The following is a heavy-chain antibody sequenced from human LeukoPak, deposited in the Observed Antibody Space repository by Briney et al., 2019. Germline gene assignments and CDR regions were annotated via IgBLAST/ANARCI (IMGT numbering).Heavy chain of an antibody. CDR1: GFTFSTYG. J-gene: IGHJ6*03. Sequence: GGSLRISCAASGFTFSTYGMHWVRQAPGKGLEWVAVVWYDESLKYYADSVKGRFTISRDNSKNTLFLQLNSLRAEDTAVYYCATYLGYCTSSNCPYFYMDVWGTGTTVIVSS. D-gene: IGHD2-2*03. V-gene: IGHV3-33*01. CDR2: VWYDESLK. CDR3: ATYLGYCTSSNCPYFYMDV.